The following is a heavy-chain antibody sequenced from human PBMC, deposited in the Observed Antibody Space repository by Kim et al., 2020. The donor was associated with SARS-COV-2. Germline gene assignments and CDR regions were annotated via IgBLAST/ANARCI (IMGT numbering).Heavy chain of an antibody. J-gene: IGHJ5*02. V-gene: IGHV5-51*01. Sequence: GESLKISCQVSGYSFTTYWIAWVRQTPGKGLEWMGIIYPDDSDTRYSPSFQGQVTFSADKSISSAYLQWSSLKASDTAIYYCAREASCGGDCFYNDHWGQGTRVTVSP. CDR3: AREASCGGDCFYNDH. D-gene: IGHD2-21*01. CDR2: IYPDDSDT. CDR1: GYSFTTYW.